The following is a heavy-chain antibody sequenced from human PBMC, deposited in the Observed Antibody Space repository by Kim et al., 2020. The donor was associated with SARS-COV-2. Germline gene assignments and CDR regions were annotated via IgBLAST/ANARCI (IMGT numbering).Heavy chain of an antibody. V-gene: IGHV4-34*01. CDR1: GGSFSGYY. CDR2: INHSGST. Sequence: SETLSLTCAVYGGSFSGYYWSWIRQPPGKGLEWIGEINHSGSTNYNPSLKSRVTISVDTSKNQFSLKLSSVTAADTAVYYCARGEGGYVSYYGMDVWGQGTTVTVSS. J-gene: IGHJ6*02. CDR3: ARGEGGYVSYYGMDV. D-gene: IGHD5-12*01.